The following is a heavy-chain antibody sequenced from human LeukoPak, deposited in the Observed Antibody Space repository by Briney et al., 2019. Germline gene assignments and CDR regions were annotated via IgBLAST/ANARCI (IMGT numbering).Heavy chain of an antibody. CDR1: GFTFSSYW. Sequence: GGSLRLSCAASGFTFSSYWMSWVRQAPGKGLEWVANIKQDGSEKYYVDSVKGRFTISRDNAKNSLYLQMNSLRAEDTAVYYCARKKYYYDSSDAGWLDPWGQGTLVTVSS. J-gene: IGHJ5*02. CDR2: IKQDGSEK. CDR3: ARKKYYYDSSDAGWLDP. V-gene: IGHV3-7*04. D-gene: IGHD3-22*01.